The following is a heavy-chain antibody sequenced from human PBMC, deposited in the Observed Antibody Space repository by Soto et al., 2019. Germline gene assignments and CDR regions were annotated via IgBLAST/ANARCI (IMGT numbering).Heavy chain of an antibody. D-gene: IGHD1-7*01. CDR3: ARVSSWELRDIDV. Sequence: QVHLVQSGAEIKKPGASVKVSCKTSGYPFNTFGVTWVRQAPGQGVEWMGWINTYNGNTNAVQNLPARVTMTTDTSTSTAYRELKSLRTDDTAVYYCARVSSWELRDIDVWGQGTLVTVSS. J-gene: IGHJ4*02. V-gene: IGHV1-18*01. CDR2: INTYNGNT. CDR1: GYPFNTFG.